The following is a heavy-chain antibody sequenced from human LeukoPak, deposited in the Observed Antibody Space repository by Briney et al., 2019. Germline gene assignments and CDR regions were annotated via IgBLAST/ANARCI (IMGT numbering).Heavy chain of an antibody. CDR2: IWYDGSNK. Sequence: PGGSLRLSCAASGFTFSSYGMHWVRQAPGKGLEWVAVIWYDGSNKYYADSVKGRFTISRGNSKNTLYLQMNSLRAEDTAVYYCARSRRDYGGNYDYWGQGTLVTVSS. V-gene: IGHV3-33*01. CDR3: ARSRRDYGGNYDY. J-gene: IGHJ4*02. D-gene: IGHD4-23*01. CDR1: GFTFSSYG.